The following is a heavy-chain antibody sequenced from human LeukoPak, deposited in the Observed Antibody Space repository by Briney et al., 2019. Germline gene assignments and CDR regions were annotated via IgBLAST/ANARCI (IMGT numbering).Heavy chain of an antibody. CDR3: AKAAGGSYYVFDY. D-gene: IGHD1-26*01. V-gene: IGHV3-43D*03. CDR2: ISWDGGST. J-gene: IGHJ4*02. Sequence: GGSLRLSCAASGFTFDDYAMHWVRQAPGKGLEWVSLISWDGGSTYYADSVKGRFTISRDNSKNSLYLQMNSLRAEDTALYYSAKAAGGSYYVFDYWGQGTLVTVSS. CDR1: GFTFDDYA.